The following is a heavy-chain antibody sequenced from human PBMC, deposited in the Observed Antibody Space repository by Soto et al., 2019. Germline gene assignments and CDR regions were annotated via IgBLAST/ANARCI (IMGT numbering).Heavy chain of an antibody. D-gene: IGHD3-3*01. CDR2: ISYDGSNE. CDR1: GFTFSSYA. V-gene: IGHV3-30-3*01. CDR3: TRETMTIRLYFDY. J-gene: IGHJ4*02. Sequence: QVQLVESGGGVVQPGRSLRLSCSASGFTFSSYAMHWFRQAPGKGLEWVAVISYDGSNEYYADSVKGRFTISRDNSKHTLYLQVNRLSAEDTAMYYCTRETMTIRLYFDYWGQGALVTVSS.